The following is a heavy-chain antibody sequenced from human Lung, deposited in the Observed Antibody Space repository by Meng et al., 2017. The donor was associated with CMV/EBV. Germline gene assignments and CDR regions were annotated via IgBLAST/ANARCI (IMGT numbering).Heavy chain of an antibody. CDR3: AHSARYYSSGIYYAPFDY. Sequence: SGPTLVKPTQTLTLTCSFSGFSLRTTGAGVGWIRQPPGKALEWLALIYWNDDKRYSPSLKNRFTITKDTSRNRVVLTMTNLDPADTATYYCAHSARYYSSGIYYAPFDYWGQGTLVTVSS. D-gene: IGHD3-10*01. J-gene: IGHJ4*02. V-gene: IGHV2-5*01. CDR1: GFSLRTTGAG. CDR2: IYWNDDK.